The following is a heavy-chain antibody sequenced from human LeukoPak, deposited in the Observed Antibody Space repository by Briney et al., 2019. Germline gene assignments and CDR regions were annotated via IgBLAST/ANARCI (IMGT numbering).Heavy chain of an antibody. V-gene: IGHV3-23*01. CDR1: GFTFSSFA. Sequence: AGSLRLSCAASGFTFSSFAMSWVRQAPGKGLESVSLISGAGGSTYYADSVMGRFTISRDNSEKTLYLQMNSLRAADTAVYHCAKEGSVQLWSFDYWGQGTLVTVSS. CDR3: AKEGSVQLWSFDY. J-gene: IGHJ4*02. D-gene: IGHD5-18*01. CDR2: ISGAGGST.